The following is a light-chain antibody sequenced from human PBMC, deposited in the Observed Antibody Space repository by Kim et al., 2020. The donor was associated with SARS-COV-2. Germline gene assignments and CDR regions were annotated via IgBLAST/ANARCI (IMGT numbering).Light chain of an antibody. CDR2: GAS. CDR3: QHYKNRPFT. J-gene: IGKJ4*01. Sequence: VSAGERAPPSRGSSQSVTSSVGWYQQKAGQAPRLLIYGASTTATGIPARFSGSGSGKVFPLTISSLQSEGFAVYYCQHYKNRPFTFGRGTKVEIK. V-gene: IGKV3-15*01. CDR1: QSVTSS.